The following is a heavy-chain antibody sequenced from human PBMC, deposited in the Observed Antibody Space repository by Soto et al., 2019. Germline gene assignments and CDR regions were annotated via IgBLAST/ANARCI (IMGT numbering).Heavy chain of an antibody. V-gene: IGHV4-31*03. CDR3: AREDSSSWYGYFDY. CDR2: IYYSGST. CDR1: GGSISSGGYY. D-gene: IGHD6-13*01. J-gene: IGHJ4*02. Sequence: LSLTCTVSGGSISSGGYYWSRIRQHPGKGLEWIGYIYYSGSTYYNPSLKSRVTISVDTSKNQFSLKLSSVTAADTAVYYCAREDSSSWYGYFDYWGQGTLVTVS.